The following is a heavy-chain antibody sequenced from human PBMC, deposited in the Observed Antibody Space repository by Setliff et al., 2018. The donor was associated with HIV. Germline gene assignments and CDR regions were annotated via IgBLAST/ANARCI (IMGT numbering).Heavy chain of an antibody. CDR1: GYTFTTYA. V-gene: IGHV1-3*01. CDR3: ARPDSRWYARGRDPLYGLDV. J-gene: IGHJ6*02. Sequence: ASVKVSCKASGYTFTTYAMHWVRQAPGQRLEWMGWINGGNGNTEYSQKFQGRVTITRDTFASIAYMELSSLRSEDTAVYYCARPDSRWYARGRDPLYGLDVWGQGTTVTVSS. D-gene: IGHD6-13*01. CDR2: INGGNGNT.